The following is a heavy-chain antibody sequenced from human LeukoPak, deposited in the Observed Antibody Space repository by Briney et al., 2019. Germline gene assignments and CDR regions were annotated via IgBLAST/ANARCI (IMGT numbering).Heavy chain of an antibody. CDR3: AREESGMDV. Sequence: SETLSLTCTVSGDSISTYYGNWIRQAPGQGLEWIGYIYSIGSTNYNPSLKSRVNMSVDTSRNQFSLKLSSVTAADTAVYYCAREESGMDVWGQGTTVTVSS. J-gene: IGHJ6*02. CDR2: IYSIGST. V-gene: IGHV4-59*01. CDR1: GDSISTYY.